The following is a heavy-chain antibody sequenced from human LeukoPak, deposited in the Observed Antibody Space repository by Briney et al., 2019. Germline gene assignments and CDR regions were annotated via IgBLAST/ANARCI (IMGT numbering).Heavy chain of an antibody. J-gene: IGHJ4*02. CDR1: GGSISSYY. CDR2: IYYSGST. Sequence: RASETLSLTCTVSGGSISSYYRSWIRQPPGKGLEWIGYIYYSGSTNYNPSLKSRVTISVDTSKNQFSLKLSSVTAADTAVYYCARRYCSGGTCYGDYWGQGTLVTVSS. V-gene: IGHV4-59*08. D-gene: IGHD2-15*01. CDR3: ARRYCSGGTCYGDY.